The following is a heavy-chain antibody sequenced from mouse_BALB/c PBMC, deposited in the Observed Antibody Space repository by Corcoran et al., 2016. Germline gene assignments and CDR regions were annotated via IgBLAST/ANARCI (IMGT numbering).Heavy chain of an antibody. CDR3: SRDQMAMDY. CDR2: INTYTGEP. Sequence: QIQLVQSGPELKKPRETVKRSCKASGYTLKKYGMNWVKQAPGKGFEWMGWINTYTGEPTYADDLKGRFAFSLDTSASTAYLQINNLKNDDTATYFCSRDQMAMDYWGQGTSVTVSS. V-gene: IGHV9-3-1*01. J-gene: IGHJ4*01. CDR1: GYTLKKYG.